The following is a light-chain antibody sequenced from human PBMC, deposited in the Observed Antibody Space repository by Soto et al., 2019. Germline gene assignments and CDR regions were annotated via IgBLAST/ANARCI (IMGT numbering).Light chain of an antibody. CDR3: QVWDSTSDHVV. J-gene: IGLJ2*01. CDR2: DDS. CDR1: NTGSKS. V-gene: IGLV3-21*02. Sequence: SYELTQPPSVSVATGQTAKITCGGNNTGSKSVHWYQQKPVQAPALVVYDDSVRPSGIPERFSGSNSGNTATLTISRVEAGDEADYYCQVWDSTSDHVVFGGGTKLTVL.